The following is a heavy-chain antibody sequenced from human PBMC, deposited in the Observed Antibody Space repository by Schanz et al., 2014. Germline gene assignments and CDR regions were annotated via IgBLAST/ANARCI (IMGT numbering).Heavy chain of an antibody. J-gene: IGHJ3*01. Sequence: QVQLVQSGVEVKKPGASVKVSCKVSGYTLTELCMHWVRQAPGKGLEWMGGFDPEDGETIYAQKFQGRVIMTEDTSTDTAYMELSRLRSEDTAVYYCASGGSSSWYDAFDVWGQGTMVTVSS. CDR2: FDPEDGET. V-gene: IGHV1-24*01. CDR3: ASGGSSSWYDAFDV. CDR1: GYTLTELC. D-gene: IGHD6-13*01.